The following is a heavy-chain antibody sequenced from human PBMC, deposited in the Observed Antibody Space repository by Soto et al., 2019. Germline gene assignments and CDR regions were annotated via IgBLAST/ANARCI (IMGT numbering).Heavy chain of an antibody. CDR2: IYYSGST. D-gene: IGHD3-10*01. CDR3: ARLEYGSGSYEDY. CDR1: GGSISSGGYY. J-gene: IGHJ4*02. V-gene: IGHV4-31*03. Sequence: QVQLQESGPGLVKPSQTLSLTCTVSGGSISSGGYYWSWIRQHPGKGLEWIGYIYYSGSTYYNPSLKSRVTRSVDTSKNQFSLKLSSVTAADTAVYYCARLEYGSGSYEDYWGQGTLVTVSS.